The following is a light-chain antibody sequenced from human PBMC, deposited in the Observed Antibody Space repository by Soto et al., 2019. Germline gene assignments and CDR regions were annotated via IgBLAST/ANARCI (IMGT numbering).Light chain of an antibody. Sequence: EIVLTQSPGTLSLSPGERATLSCRASQSVSSNYLVWYQQKPGQAPRLLIYGASSRATGIPDRFSGSGSGTDFTLTISRLKPEDFAAYYCQQCGRLPQTFGQGTKVEIK. CDR2: GAS. V-gene: IGKV3-20*01. CDR3: QQCGRLPQT. CDR1: QSVSSNY. J-gene: IGKJ1*01.